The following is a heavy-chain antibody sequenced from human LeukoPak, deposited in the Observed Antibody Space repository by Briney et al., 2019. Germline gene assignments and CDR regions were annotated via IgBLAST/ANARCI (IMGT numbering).Heavy chain of an antibody. CDR1: GGTFSSYA. D-gene: IGHD1-7*01. CDR3: ARDELELPYNWFDP. V-gene: IGHV1-69*05. Sequence: ASVKVSCKASGGTFSSYAISWVRQAPGQGLEWMGRIIPIFGTANYAQKFQGRVTITTDESTSTAYMELSSLRSEDTAVYYCARDELELPYNWFDPWGQGTLVTVSS. J-gene: IGHJ5*02. CDR2: IIPIFGTA.